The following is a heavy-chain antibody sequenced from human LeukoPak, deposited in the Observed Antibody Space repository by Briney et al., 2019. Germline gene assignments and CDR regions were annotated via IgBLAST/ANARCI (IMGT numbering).Heavy chain of an antibody. J-gene: IGHJ6*03. V-gene: IGHV3-66*02. CDR3: ARDPPRITIFGVAADYMDV. CDR1: GFTFSSYS. Sequence: PGGSLRLSCAASGFTFSSYSMNWVRQAPGKGLEWVSVIYSGGSTYYADSVKGRFTISRDNSKNTLYLQMNSLRAEDTAVYYCARDPPRITIFGVAADYMDVWGKGTTVTVSS. CDR2: IYSGGST. D-gene: IGHD3-3*01.